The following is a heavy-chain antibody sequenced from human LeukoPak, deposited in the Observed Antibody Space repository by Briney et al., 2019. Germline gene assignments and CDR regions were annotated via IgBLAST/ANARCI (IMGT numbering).Heavy chain of an antibody. J-gene: IGHJ4*02. Sequence: GGSLRLSCAASGFTFSSYGMHWVRQAPGKGLEWVAVISYDGSNKYYADSVKGRFTISRDNSKNTLYLQMNSLRAEDTAVYYCARAYDSSGYYFFVSRDYFDYWGQGTLVTVSS. CDR3: ARAYDSSGYYFFVSRDYFDY. V-gene: IGHV3-30*03. CDR2: ISYDGSNK. D-gene: IGHD3-22*01. CDR1: GFTFSSYG.